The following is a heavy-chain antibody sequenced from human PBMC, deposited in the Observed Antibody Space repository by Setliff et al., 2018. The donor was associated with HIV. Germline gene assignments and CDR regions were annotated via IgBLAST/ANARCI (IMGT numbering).Heavy chain of an antibody. CDR3: VPGRGEKAFNV. D-gene: IGHD3-10*01. J-gene: IGHJ3*01. Sequence: GGSLRLSCEISGFTWDTFTTYWMHWVRQVPGKGLEWISHIDSDGRSTTYADSVKGRFVISRNNAENRVFLQMNSLTGEDTAVYYCVPGRGEKAFNVWGQGTLVTVSS. V-gene: IGHV3-74*03. CDR1: GFTWDTFTTYW. CDR2: IDSDGRST.